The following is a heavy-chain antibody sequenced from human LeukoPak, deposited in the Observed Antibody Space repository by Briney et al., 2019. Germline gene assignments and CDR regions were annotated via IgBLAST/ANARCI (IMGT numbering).Heavy chain of an antibody. J-gene: IGHJ5*02. Sequence: ASVKVSCKASGYTFTGYYMHWVRQAPGQGLEWMGWINPNSGGTNYAQKFQGRVTMTRDTSISTAYMELNSLRAEDTAVYYCASLYIPLMTWSGGWFDPWGQGTLVTVSS. CDR2: INPNSGGT. CDR1: GYTFTGYY. CDR3: ASLYIPLMTWSGGWFDP. D-gene: IGHD3-16*01. V-gene: IGHV1-2*02.